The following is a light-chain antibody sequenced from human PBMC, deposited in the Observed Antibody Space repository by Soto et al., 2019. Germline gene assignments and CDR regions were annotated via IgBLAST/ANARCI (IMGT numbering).Light chain of an antibody. CDR3: QQYNNWPS. CDR1: QTVSRN. CDR2: DIS. V-gene: IGKV3-15*01. Sequence: EVVMTQSPATLSVSPGERATLSCRASQTVSRNLAWYQQRPGQAPRLLIYDISNRAAGVPARFSGSGSETEFTLTSRSLQSEDFAVYFCQQYNNWPSFGQGTRLEV. J-gene: IGKJ5*01.